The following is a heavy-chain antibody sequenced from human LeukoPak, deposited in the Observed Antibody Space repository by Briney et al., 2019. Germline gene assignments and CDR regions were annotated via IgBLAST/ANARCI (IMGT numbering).Heavy chain of an antibody. CDR1: GGSFSGYY. CDR2: INHSGST. Sequence: SETLSLTCAVYGGSFSGYYWSWIRQPPGKGLEWIGEINHSGSTNYNPSLKSRVTISVDTSKNQFSLKLSSVTAADTVVYYGARGIAAHGGYYYYYYYMDVWGKGTTVTVSS. CDR3: ARGIAAHGGYYYYYYYMDV. D-gene: IGHD6-6*01. J-gene: IGHJ6*03. V-gene: IGHV4-34*01.